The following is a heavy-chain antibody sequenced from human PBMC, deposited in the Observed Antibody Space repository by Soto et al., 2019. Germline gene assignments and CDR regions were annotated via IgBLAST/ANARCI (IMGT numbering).Heavy chain of an antibody. D-gene: IGHD2-21*02. J-gene: IGHJ3*02. CDR1: GFSFSDARMG. CDR2: IFSDDAK. V-gene: IGHV2-26*01. Sequence: QVTLKESGPVLVKPTETLTLTCTVSGFSFSDARMGVSWIRQPPGKALEWLAHIFSDDAKSYSTSLKSRLTISKDTSTNQVVLTMTNVDPADTATYFCAREYCGSDCYHEAFHIWGLGTMVTVSS. CDR3: AREYCGSDCYHEAFHI.